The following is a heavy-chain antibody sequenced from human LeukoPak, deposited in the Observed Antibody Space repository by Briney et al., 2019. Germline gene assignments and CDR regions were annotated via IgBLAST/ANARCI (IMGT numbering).Heavy chain of an antibody. CDR1: GFTSSSYS. D-gene: IGHD4-23*01. J-gene: IGHJ6*03. Sequence: GGPLRLSCAASGFTSSSYSMNWVRQAPGKGLEWVSYISSSSSTIYYADSVKGRFTISRDNAKNSLYLQMNSLRAEDTAVYYRASDPPKLPSLYYYYMDVWGKGTTVTVSS. CDR3: ASDPPKLPSLYYYYMDV. CDR2: ISSSSSTI. V-gene: IGHV3-48*01.